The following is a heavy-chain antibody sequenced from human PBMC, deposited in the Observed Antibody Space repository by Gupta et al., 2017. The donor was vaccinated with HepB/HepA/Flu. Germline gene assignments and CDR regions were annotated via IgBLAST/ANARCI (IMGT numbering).Heavy chain of an antibody. CDR3: AKDRGAAGTSIDY. Sequence: QVQLVASGGGVVQPGRSLRLSCAASGFTFNNHGMHWVRQAPGKGLEWVALIFYDVSNEYYANSVKGRFTISRDNSKNTLHLQMNSLRVDDTAVYYCAKDRGAAGTSIDYWGQGTLVTVSS. J-gene: IGHJ4*02. CDR2: IFYDVSNE. D-gene: IGHD6-13*01. V-gene: IGHV3-33*06. CDR1: GFTFNNHG.